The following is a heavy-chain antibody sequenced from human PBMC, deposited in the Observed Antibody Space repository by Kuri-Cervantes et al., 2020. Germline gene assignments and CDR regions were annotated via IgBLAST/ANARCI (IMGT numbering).Heavy chain of an antibody. CDR3: ARESYYDSSGYLDY. J-gene: IGHJ4*02. CDR2: IRSKANSYAT. D-gene: IGHD3-22*01. Sequence: GGSLRLSCAASGFTLSGSAMHWVRQASGKGLEWVGRIRSKANSYATAYAASVKGRFTISRDDSKNTAYLQMNSLKTEDTAVYYCARESYYDSSGYLDYWGQGTLVTVSS. CDR1: GFTLSGSA. V-gene: IGHV3-73*01.